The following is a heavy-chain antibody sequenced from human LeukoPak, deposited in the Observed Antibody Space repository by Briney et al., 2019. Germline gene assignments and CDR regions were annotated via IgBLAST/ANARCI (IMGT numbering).Heavy chain of an antibody. CDR3: ARDRGSRTGSDY. D-gene: IGHD3-10*01. Sequence: PGGSLRLSCAASGFTFSSYEMNWVRQAPGKGLEWVAFIKEDGSEKYYVDSVKGRFTISRDNAQNSLYLQVNSLRAEDTAVYYCARDRGSRTGSDYWGQGTLVTVSS. J-gene: IGHJ4*02. V-gene: IGHV3-7*01. CDR1: GFTFSSYE. CDR2: IKEDGSEK.